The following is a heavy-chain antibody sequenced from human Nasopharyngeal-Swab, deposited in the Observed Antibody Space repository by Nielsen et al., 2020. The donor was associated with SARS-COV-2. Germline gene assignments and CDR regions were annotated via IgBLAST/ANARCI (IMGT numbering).Heavy chain of an antibody. CDR2: ISYDGSNK. D-gene: IGHD2-15*01. Sequence: VRQAPGKGLEWVAVISYDGSNKYYADSVKGRFTISRDNSKNTLYLQMNSLRAGDTAVYYCARGGVVVVAATLYYYYGMDVWGQGTTVTVSS. CDR3: ARGGVVVVAATLYYYYGMDV. J-gene: IGHJ6*02. V-gene: IGHV3-30*03.